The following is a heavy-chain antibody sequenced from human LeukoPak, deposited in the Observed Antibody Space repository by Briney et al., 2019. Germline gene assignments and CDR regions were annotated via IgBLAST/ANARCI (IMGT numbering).Heavy chain of an antibody. CDR3: ARGGRELPSDY. Sequence: SETLSLTCAVSGGSISSSNWWSWVRQPPGKGLEWIGEIYHSGSTNYNPSLKSRVTISVDTSKNQFSLKLSSVTAADTAVYYCARGGRELPSDYWGQGTLVTVSS. CDR2: IYHSGST. CDR1: GGSISSSNW. D-gene: IGHD1-26*01. V-gene: IGHV4-4*02. J-gene: IGHJ4*02.